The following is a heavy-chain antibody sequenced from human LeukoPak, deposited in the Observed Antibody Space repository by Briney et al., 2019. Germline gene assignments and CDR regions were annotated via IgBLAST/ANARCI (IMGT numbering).Heavy chain of an antibody. CDR2: IYYSGST. CDR3: ARTKGRVDWFDP. Sequence: SETLSLTCTVSGGSISSSSYYWGWIRQPPGKGLEWIGSIYYSGSTYYNPSLKSRVTISVDTSKNQFSLKLSSVTAADTAVYYCARTKGRVDWFDPRGQGTRVTVSS. D-gene: IGHD2-8*01. V-gene: IGHV4-39*01. CDR1: GGSISSSSYY. J-gene: IGHJ5*02.